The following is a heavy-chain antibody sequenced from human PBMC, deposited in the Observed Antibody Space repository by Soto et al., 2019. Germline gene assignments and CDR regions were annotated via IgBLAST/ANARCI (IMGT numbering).Heavy chain of an antibody. V-gene: IGHV1-18*01. D-gene: IGHD6-13*01. CDR3: ARYSNTSTWYGKWFDP. CDR1: GYTFTTYG. CDR2: ISGYNGNT. Sequence: QVQLVQSGAEVKKPGASVKVSCTASGYTFTTYGISWVRQAPGQGLEWMGWISGYNGNTNYAQKGQGRVTMTTDTSTSTASMELRSLRSDDTAVYYCARYSNTSTWYGKWFDPWGQGTLVTVSS. J-gene: IGHJ5*02.